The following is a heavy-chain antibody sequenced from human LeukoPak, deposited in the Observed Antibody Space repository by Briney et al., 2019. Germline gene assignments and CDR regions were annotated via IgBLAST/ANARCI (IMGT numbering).Heavy chain of an antibody. V-gene: IGHV4-39*07. CDR2: VYYSGSI. CDR3: ARRDYAAWFDP. D-gene: IGHD4/OR15-4a*01. CDR1: GASITSDAYY. J-gene: IGHJ5*02. Sequence: SETLSLTCSVSGASITSDAYYWAWLRQPPGKGLEWIGSVYYSGSIKNNPSLKGRVSISREMSKNQFFLNLNSVNATDTAVYYCARRDYAAWFDPWGQGTLVTVSS.